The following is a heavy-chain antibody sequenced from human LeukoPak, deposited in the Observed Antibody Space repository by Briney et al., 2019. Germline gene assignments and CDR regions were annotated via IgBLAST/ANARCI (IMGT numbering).Heavy chain of an antibody. CDR3: ARLLSIAARDDAFDI. V-gene: IGHV4-59*08. CDR2: IYYSGST. CDR1: GGSISSYY. Sequence: SETLSLTCTVSGGSISSYYWSWIRQPPGKGLEWIGYIYYSGSTNYNPSLKSRVTISVDTSKNQFSLKLSSVTAADAAVYYCARLLSIAARDDAFDIWGQGTMVTVSS. J-gene: IGHJ3*02. D-gene: IGHD6-6*01.